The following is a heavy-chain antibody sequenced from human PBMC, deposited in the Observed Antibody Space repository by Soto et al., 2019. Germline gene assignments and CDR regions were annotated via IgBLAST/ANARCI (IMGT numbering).Heavy chain of an antibody. CDR3: VRGQFSAFDC. CDR2: TYYRSKWNS. Sequence: QVQLHQSGPGLVKPSQTLSLTCAISGGSVSRTSVAWNWIRQSPSRGLEWLGRTYYRSKWNSDYAVSVRGRITINPDTSKSQFSLQLNSVTPEDTAVYYCVRGQFSAFDCWGQGTLVTVSS. J-gene: IGHJ4*02. V-gene: IGHV6-1*01. CDR1: GGSVSRTSVA.